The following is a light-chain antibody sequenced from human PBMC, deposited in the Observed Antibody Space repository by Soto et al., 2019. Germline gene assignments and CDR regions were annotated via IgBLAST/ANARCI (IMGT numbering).Light chain of an antibody. Sequence: QPVLTQPPSVSGAPGQRVTISCTGSSSNIGADYGVHWYQQLPGTAPKLLIYGNSNRPSGVPDRFSGSKSGTSASLAITGLQAEDETDYYCQSYDSSLSGSVFGGGTKVTVL. V-gene: IGLV1-40*01. CDR3: QSYDSSLSGSV. CDR2: GNS. J-gene: IGLJ2*01. CDR1: SSNIGADYG.